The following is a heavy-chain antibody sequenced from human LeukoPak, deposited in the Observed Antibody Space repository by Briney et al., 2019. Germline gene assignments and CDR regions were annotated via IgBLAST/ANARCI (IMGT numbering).Heavy chain of an antibody. CDR2: IIPIFGTR. V-gene: IGHV1-69*05. J-gene: IGHJ3*02. D-gene: IGHD3-22*01. CDR1: GGTFRSYA. Sequence: SVKVSCKASGGTFRSYAISWVRQAPGQGLEWMGRIIPIFGTRNYAQKFQGRVTIITDESTSTAYMELSSLRSEDTAVYCCARDTRRQSSSGYYLMDAFDIWGQGTMVTVS. CDR3: ARDTRRQSSSGYYLMDAFDI.